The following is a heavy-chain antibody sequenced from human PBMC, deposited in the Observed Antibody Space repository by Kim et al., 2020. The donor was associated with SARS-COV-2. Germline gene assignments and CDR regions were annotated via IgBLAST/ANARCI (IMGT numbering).Heavy chain of an antibody. V-gene: IGHV4-59*01. CDR2: IYYSGST. D-gene: IGHD3-16*01. J-gene: IGHJ6*04. Sequence: SETLSLICSVSGGSLSPYYWSWIRQPPGKGLEWIGFIYYSGSTYHNPSLESRLTISLDMSKNQLSLKLTSVTAADTAVYFCAKAARGQDGVWGEYGDYQNSVDVWGKGTTVTVSA. CDR1: GGSLSPYY. CDR3: AKAARGQDGVWGEYGDYQNSVDV.